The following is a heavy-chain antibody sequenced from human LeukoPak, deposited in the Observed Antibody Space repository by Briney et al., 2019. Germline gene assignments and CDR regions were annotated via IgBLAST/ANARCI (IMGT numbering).Heavy chain of an antibody. J-gene: IGHJ5*02. CDR1: GGTFSSYT. CDR2: VIPILGIA. Sequence: SVKVSCKASGGTFSSYTISWVRQAPGQGLEWMGRVIPILGIANYAQKFQGRVTITADKSTSTAYMELSSLRSEDTAVYYCARDTIVVVPAAIRENWFDPWGQGTLVTVSS. D-gene: IGHD2-2*02. CDR3: ARDTIVVVPAAIRENWFDP. V-gene: IGHV1-69*04.